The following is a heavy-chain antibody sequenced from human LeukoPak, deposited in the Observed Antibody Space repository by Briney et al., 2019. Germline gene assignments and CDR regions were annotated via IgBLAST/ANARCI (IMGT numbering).Heavy chain of an antibody. CDR2: INTDGSST. CDR1: GFTFSSYW. V-gene: IGHV3-74*01. CDR3: ARAGDSSGYYDY. J-gene: IGHJ4*02. Sequence: GGSLRLSCAASGFTFSSYWMHWVRQAPGKGLVWVSRINTDGSSTNYADSVKGRFTISRDNAKNTLYLQMNSLRAEDTAVYYCARAGDSSGYYDYWGQGTLVTVSP. D-gene: IGHD3-22*01.